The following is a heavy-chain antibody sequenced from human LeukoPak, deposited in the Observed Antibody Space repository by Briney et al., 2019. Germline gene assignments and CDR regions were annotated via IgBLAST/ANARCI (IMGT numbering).Heavy chain of an antibody. Sequence: GASVKVSCKASGGTFSSYAISWVRQVPGQGLEWMGGIIPIFGTANYAQKFQGRFTITTDESTNTAYMELSSLGFEDTAVYYCARGDNNGWYSDYWGQGTLVTVSS. CDR2: IIPIFGTA. CDR3: ARGDNNGWYSDY. J-gene: IGHJ4*02. D-gene: IGHD6-19*01. CDR1: GGTFSSYA. V-gene: IGHV1-69*05.